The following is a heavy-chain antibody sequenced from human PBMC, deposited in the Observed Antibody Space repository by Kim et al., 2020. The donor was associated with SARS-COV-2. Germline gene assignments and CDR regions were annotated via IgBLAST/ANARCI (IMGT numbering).Heavy chain of an antibody. CDR2: IYPGDSDT. V-gene: IGHV5-51*01. CDR3: ARLQPREYQLPVGWFDP. CDR1: GYSFTSYW. Sequence: GESLKISCQGSGYSFTSYWIGWVRQMPGKGLEWMGIIYPGDSDTRYSPSFQGQVTISADKSISTAYLQWSSLKASDTAMYYCARLQPREYQLPVGWFDPWGQGTLVTVSS. J-gene: IGHJ5*02. D-gene: IGHD2-2*01.